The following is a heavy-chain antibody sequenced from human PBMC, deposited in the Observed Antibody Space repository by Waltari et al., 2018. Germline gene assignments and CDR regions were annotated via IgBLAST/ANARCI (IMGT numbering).Heavy chain of an antibody. V-gene: IGHV3-7*01. CDR3: ARDPAFGAFDF. CDR2: INPDGSGE. D-gene: IGHD3-10*01. Sequence: EVQLLESGGGLVQPGGSLSLSCAASGFSFRGSWMTWVRQAPGKGLEWVAEINPDGSGEYYVDSVNGRFTISRDNTKNSLYLQMNSLRPDDTAVYFCARDPAFGAFDFWGQGTVVTVSS. J-gene: IGHJ3*01. CDR1: GFSFRGSW.